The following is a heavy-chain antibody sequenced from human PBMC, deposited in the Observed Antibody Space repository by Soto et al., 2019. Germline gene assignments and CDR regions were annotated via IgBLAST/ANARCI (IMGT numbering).Heavy chain of an antibody. CDR2: IYSGGST. CDR3: HGYGY. J-gene: IGHJ4*02. V-gene: IGHV3-53*01. D-gene: IGHD5-12*01. Sequence: EVQVVESGGGLIQPGGSLRLSCEVSGFSVTANYMSWVRQAPGKGLEWVSVIYSGGSTYYIDSVKGRFSISRDISNNSLYLPMHSLRADHAAVYYCHGYGYWGQGTLVTVSS. CDR1: GFSVTANY.